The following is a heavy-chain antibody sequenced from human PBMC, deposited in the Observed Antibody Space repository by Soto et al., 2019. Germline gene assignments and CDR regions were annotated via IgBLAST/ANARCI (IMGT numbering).Heavy chain of an antibody. CDR3: ARGPSGDKVHY. Sequence: SETLSLTCTVSGGSIRSDDYCWSWIRQPPDKGLEWIGHIFTGGNTYSSPSFKSRITISVDTSETQFSLKLSSVTAADTAVYFCARGPSGDKVHYWGQGILVTVSS. CDR2: IFTGGNT. V-gene: IGHV4-30-4*01. J-gene: IGHJ4*02. D-gene: IGHD7-27*01. CDR1: GGSIRSDDYC.